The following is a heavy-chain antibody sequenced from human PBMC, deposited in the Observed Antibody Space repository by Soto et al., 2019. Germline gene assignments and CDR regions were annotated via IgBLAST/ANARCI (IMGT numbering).Heavy chain of an antibody. CDR3: ARGQSVLAAHFDY. CDR1: GGSISSSSYY. J-gene: IGHJ4*02. Sequence: QLQLQESGPGLVKPSETLSLTCTVSGGSISSSSYYWGWIRQPPGKGLEWIGSIYYSGSTYYNPSLNSRVAVSVGPSKVQFCLKLSTVSAADTVVYSCARGQSVLAAHFDYWGQGTLVTVCS. V-gene: IGHV4-39*01. CDR2: IYYSGST. D-gene: IGHD6-6*01.